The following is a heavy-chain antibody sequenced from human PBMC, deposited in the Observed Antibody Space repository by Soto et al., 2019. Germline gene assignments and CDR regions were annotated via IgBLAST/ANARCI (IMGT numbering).Heavy chain of an antibody. CDR1: GGSISSSSYY. CDR2: IYYSGST. CDR3: ARHAIGAVAGTASFDY. V-gene: IGHV4-39*01. Sequence: SETLSLTCTVSGGSISSSSYYWGWIRQPPGKGLEWIGSIYYSGSTYYNPSLKSRVTISVDTSKNQFSLKLSSVTAADTAVYYCARHAIGAVAGTASFDYWGQGTLVTVSS. J-gene: IGHJ4*02. D-gene: IGHD6-19*01.